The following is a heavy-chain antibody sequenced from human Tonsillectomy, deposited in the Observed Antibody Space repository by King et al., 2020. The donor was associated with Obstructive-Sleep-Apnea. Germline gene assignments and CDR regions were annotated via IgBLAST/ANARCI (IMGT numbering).Heavy chain of an antibody. V-gene: IGHV3-53*04. CDR1: GFSVSSNY. D-gene: IGHD6-19*01. Sequence: VQLVESGGRLVQPGGSLRLSCAASGFSVSSNYMTWVRQAPGKGLEWVSVIYSGGTTGYADSVKGRFTISRHDSQNTLSLQMNSLRSEDTAVYYCARGTGIRVAGTFDSWGQGTLVTVSS. CDR2: IYSGGTT. J-gene: IGHJ4*02. CDR3: ARGTGIRVAGTFDS.